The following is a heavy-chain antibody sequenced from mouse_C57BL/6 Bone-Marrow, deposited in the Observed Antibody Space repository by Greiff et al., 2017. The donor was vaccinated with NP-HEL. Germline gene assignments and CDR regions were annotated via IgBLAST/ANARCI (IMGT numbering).Heavy chain of an antibody. V-gene: IGHV1-74*01. J-gene: IGHJ3*01. CDR2: IHPSDSDT. CDR1: GYTFTSYW. D-gene: IGHD3-3*01. Sequence: QVQLKESGAELVKPGASVKVSCKASGYTFTSYWMHWVKQRPGQGLEWIGRIHPSDSDTNYNQKFKGKATLTVDKSSSTAYMQLSSLTSEDSAVYYCAMGLGFAYWGQGTLVTVSA. CDR3: AMGLGFAY.